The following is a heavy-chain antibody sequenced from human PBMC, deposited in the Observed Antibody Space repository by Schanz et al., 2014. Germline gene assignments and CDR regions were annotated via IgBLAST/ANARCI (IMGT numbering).Heavy chain of an antibody. D-gene: IGHD3-3*01. V-gene: IGHV3-21*01. CDR2: ISSSSSYI. Sequence: EVQLVESGGGLVKPGGSLRLSCAASGFTFSSYSMNWVRQAPGKGLEWVSSISSSSSYIYYADSVKGRFTISRDNAKNSLYLQMNSLRAEDTAVYYCARALKGKVAIFGVIAAQNYYYMDVWGKGTTVTVSS. CDR3: ARALKGKVAIFGVIAAQNYYYMDV. CDR1: GFTFSSYS. J-gene: IGHJ6*03.